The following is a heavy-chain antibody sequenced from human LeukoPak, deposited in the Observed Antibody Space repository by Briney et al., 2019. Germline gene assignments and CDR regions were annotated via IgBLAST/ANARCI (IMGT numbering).Heavy chain of an antibody. Sequence: SVKVSCKASGGTFSSYAISWVRQAPGQGLEWMGRITPILGIANYAQKFQGRVTITADKSTSTAYMELSSLRSEDTAVYYCARDFWDVVVPAAHFDYWGQGTLVTVSS. V-gene: IGHV1-69*04. D-gene: IGHD2-2*01. CDR1: GGTFSSYA. CDR3: ARDFWDVVVPAAHFDY. J-gene: IGHJ4*02. CDR2: ITPILGIA.